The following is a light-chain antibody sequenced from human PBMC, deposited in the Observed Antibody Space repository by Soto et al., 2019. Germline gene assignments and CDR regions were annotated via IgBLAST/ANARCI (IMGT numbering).Light chain of an antibody. CDR1: QAVSSTY. CDR3: HQCGNSWWT. V-gene: IGKV3-20*01. CDR2: GAS. Sequence: EVVLTQSPNTLSLSPGESATLSCRASQAVSSTYLVWYQQKPGLAPRLLIYGASSRAPGISDRFSGSGSGKDFTLTISRLEPEDFAVYYCHQCGNSWWTFGEGTKV. J-gene: IGKJ1*01.